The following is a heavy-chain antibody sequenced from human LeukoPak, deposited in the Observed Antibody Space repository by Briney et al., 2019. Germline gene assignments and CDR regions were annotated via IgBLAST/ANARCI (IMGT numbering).Heavy chain of an antibody. CDR3: ARGDYYYTSGSHKGDAFDI. CDR1: GFTFTDHY. Sequence: KPGGSLRLSCAASGFTFTDHYMSWVRQAPGKGLEWVSYISSSGDITYYADSVKGRFTVSRDNAKNSLYLQMNSLRAEDTAVYYCARGDYYYTSGSHKGDAFDIWGQGTVVTVSS. D-gene: IGHD3-10*01. J-gene: IGHJ3*02. V-gene: IGHV3-11*04. CDR2: ISSSGDIT.